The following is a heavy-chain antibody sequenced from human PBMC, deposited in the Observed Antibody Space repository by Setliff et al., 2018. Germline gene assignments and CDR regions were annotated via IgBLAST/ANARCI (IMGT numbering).Heavy chain of an antibody. J-gene: IGHJ4*02. V-gene: IGHV2-5*08. CDR2: IYWDDVK. CDR1: GFSLGTSGMY. D-gene: IGHD3-10*01. Sequence: SGPTLVNPTQTLTLTCTFSGFSLGTSGMYVSWIRQPPGKALEWLALIYWDDVKRYSPFLKNRLTITQDTSKNQVVLTLTNMDPVDTATYYCAHRGGYGADSLYYFDVWGQGTLVTVSS. CDR3: AHRGGYGADSLYYFDV.